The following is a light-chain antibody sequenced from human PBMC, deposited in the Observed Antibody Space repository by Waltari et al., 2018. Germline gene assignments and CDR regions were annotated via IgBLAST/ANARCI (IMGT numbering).Light chain of an antibody. Sequence: DIQMPQSPSSLSASVGDRVTITCQASQDISNYLNWYQQKPGKAPKLLIYDASNLETGVPSRFSGSGSGTDFTFTISSLRPEDIATYYCQQYDNLPSLAFGGGTKVEIK. J-gene: IGKJ4*01. CDR2: DAS. V-gene: IGKV1-33*01. CDR1: QDISNY. CDR3: QQYDNLPSLA.